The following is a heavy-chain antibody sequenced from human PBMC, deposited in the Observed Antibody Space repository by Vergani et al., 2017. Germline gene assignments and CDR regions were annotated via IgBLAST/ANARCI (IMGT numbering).Heavy chain of an antibody. CDR3: ARLPYDTTPYLQGGYDC. CDR1: GFTFSACP. D-gene: IGHD3-22*01. J-gene: IGHJ4*02. V-gene: IGHV3-23*01. CDR2: ISARYPST. Sequence: EVQLLQSGGGVIQPGGSVRLSCAASGFTFSACPMTWVRQAPGKGLEWVSAISARYPSTYYADSVKGRFTISRDNSKNMLYLQMNSLRAEDTAVYYCARLPYDTTPYLQGGYDCWGQGTLVSVSS.